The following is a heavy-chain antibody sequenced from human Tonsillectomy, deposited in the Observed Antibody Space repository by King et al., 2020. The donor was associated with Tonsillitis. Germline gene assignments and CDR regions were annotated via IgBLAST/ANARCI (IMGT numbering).Heavy chain of an antibody. V-gene: IGHV4-39*01. CDR1: GVSFNSSLYY. Sequence: QLQESGPGLVKPSETLSLTCTVSGVSFNSSLYYWGWIRQPPGKGLEWIGGLSDSGSTCYNPSLKSRITISLDTSKNQFSLKLSSVTAADTAVYHCARHHPAYYDVLRRELRAFDVWGQGTMVTVSS. CDR2: LSDSGST. D-gene: IGHD3-10*02. J-gene: IGHJ3*01. CDR3: ARHHPAYYDVLRRELRAFDV.